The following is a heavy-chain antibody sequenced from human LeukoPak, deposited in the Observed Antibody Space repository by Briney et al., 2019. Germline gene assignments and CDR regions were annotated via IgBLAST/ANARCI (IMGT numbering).Heavy chain of an antibody. CDR3: ARQPRITMVRGVINEYYFDY. CDR1: GGSISSYY. Sequence: SETLSLTCAVSGGSISSYYWSWIRQPAGKGLEWIGRIYTSGSTNYNPSLKSRVTMSVDTSKNQFSLKLSSVTAADTAVYYCARQPRITMVRGVINEYYFDYWGQGTLVTVSS. D-gene: IGHD3-10*01. J-gene: IGHJ4*02. CDR2: IYTSGST. V-gene: IGHV4-4*07.